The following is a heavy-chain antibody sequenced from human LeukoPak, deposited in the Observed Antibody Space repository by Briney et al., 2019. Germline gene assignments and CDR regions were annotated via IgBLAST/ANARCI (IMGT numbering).Heavy chain of an antibody. J-gene: IGHJ4*02. V-gene: IGHV1-2*02. CDR1: GFTFTGYY. CDR2: VNPNSGGT. Sequence: ASVKVSCKASGFTFTGYYIHWVRQAPGQGLEWMGWVNPNSGGTNYAQMFQGRVTMTRDTSINTAYMELSGLISDDTAVYYCARDSYGGNWSLGYWGQGTLVTVSS. D-gene: IGHD4-23*01. CDR3: ARDSYGGNWSLGY.